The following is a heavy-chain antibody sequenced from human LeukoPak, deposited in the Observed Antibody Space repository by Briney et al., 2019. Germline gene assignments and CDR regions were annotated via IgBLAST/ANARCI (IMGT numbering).Heavy chain of an antibody. Sequence: GASVEVSCKASGYTFTGYYMHWVRQAPGQGLEWMGRINPNSGGTNYAQKFQGRVTMTRDTSISTAYMELSRLRSDDTAVYYCARSLEWLLFDWFDPWGQGTLVTVSS. CDR3: ARSLEWLLFDWFDP. CDR1: GYTFTGYY. D-gene: IGHD3-3*01. CDR2: INPNSGGT. J-gene: IGHJ5*02. V-gene: IGHV1-2*06.